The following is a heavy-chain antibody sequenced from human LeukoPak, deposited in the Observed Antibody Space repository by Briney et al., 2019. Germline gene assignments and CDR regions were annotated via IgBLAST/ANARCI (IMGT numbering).Heavy chain of an antibody. D-gene: IGHD3-10*01. J-gene: IGHJ1*01. CDR2: ISGSGAYT. V-gene: IGHV3-23*01. CDR1: GFTFSSYA. Sequence: GGSLRLSCAASGFTFSSYAMSWVRQAPGKGLEWVSTISGSGAYTYYADSVKGRFTISRDNPKNTLYLQMNSLRAEDTAVYYCAKYFASGSYYKLPHWGQGTLVTVSS. CDR3: AKYFASGSYYKLPH.